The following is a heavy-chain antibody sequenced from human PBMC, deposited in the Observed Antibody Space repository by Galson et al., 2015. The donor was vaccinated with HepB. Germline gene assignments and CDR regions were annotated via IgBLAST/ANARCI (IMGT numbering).Heavy chain of an antibody. CDR1: GFSLSNGRMG. V-gene: IGHV2-26*01. CDR2: SFSNDEK. D-gene: IGHD6-6*01. CDR3: ARSRSSSSGSDWYFDL. Sequence: PALVKPTQTLTLTCTVSGFSLSNGRMGVSWIRQPPGKALEWLAHSFSNDEKSNTTSLKSRLTISKDTSKSQVVLTMTNMDPVDTATYYCARSRSSSSGSDWYFDLWGRGILVTVSS. J-gene: IGHJ2*01.